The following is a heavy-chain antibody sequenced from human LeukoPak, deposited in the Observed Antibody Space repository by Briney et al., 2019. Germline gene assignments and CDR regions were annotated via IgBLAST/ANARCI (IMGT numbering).Heavy chain of an antibody. D-gene: IGHD4-23*01. V-gene: IGHV3-23*01. CDR2: VDGSAGRT. Sequence: QAGGSLRLSCAASGFTFGSYVMSWVRQAPGKGLEWVSAVDGSAGRTFYADSVKGRFTISRDNSRNTLYLQMNSLRAEDTAVYYCARDGGNYGGSLVYWGQGTLVTVSS. CDR1: GFTFGSYV. J-gene: IGHJ4*02. CDR3: ARDGGNYGGSLVY.